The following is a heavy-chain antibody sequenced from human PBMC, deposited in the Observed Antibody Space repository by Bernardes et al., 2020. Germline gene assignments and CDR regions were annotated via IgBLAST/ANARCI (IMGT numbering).Heavy chain of an antibody. Sequence: SETLSLACAVAGGSISSYYWCWIPQPPGKGLEWIGYIYYSGSTNYNPSLKSLVTISVDTSKNQFSLKLSSVTAADTAVYYCARGPVRRFLEEYNWFDPWGQRTLVTVSS. CDR2: IYYSGST. CDR1: GGSISSYY. J-gene: IGHJ5*02. D-gene: IGHD3-3*01. CDR3: ARGPVRRFLEEYNWFDP. V-gene: IGHV4-59*01.